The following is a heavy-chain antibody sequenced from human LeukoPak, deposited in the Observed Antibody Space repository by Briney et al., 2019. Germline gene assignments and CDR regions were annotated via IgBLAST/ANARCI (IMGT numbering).Heavy chain of an antibody. Sequence: GGSLRLSCVASGFTFNTYTMNWVRQAPGKGLEWVSAISGSGGSTYYADSVKGRFTISRDNSKNTLYLQMNSLRAEDTAVYYCAKDKAPSLTGLPYYFDYWGQGTLVTVSS. J-gene: IGHJ4*02. CDR3: AKDKAPSLTGLPYYFDY. V-gene: IGHV3-23*01. CDR2: ISGSGGST. CDR1: GFTFNTYT. D-gene: IGHD3-9*01.